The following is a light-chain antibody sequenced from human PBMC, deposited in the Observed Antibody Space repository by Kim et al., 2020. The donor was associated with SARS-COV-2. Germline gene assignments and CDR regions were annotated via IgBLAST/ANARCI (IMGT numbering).Light chain of an antibody. V-gene: IGKV3-15*01. CDR3: QQYGNWPPYT. Sequence: EVVMTQSPGTVSVSPGERVTLSCRASQSISNKVAWYQQKPGQAPRLLIYGASTRATDVPARFSGSGSGTDFTLTISSLQSEDFAVYFCQQYGNWPPYTFGQGTKVEIK. CDR2: GAS. CDR1: QSISNK. J-gene: IGKJ2*01.